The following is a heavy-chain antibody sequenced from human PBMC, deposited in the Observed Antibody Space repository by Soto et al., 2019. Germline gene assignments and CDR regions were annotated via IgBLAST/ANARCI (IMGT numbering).Heavy chain of an antibody. CDR2: ISSSSSYI. CDR1: GLTFSSYS. CDR3: ARAHGYYYGMDV. Sequence: GGSLRLSCAASGLTFSSYSMNWVRQAPGKGLEWVSSISSSSSYIYYADSVKGRFTISRDNAKNSLYLQMNSLRAEDTAVYYCARAHGYYYGMDVRGQGTTVTVSS. J-gene: IGHJ6*02. V-gene: IGHV3-21*01.